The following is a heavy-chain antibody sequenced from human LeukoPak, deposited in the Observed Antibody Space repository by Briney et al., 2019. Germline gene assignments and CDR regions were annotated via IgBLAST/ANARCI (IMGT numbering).Heavy chain of an antibody. CDR3: ANSKRPRAFDY. J-gene: IGHJ4*02. Sequence: PGGSLRLSCAASGFTFSSYGMHWVRQAPGKGLEWVAVIWYDGSNKYYADSVKGRFTISRDNSKNTLYLQMNSLRAEDTAVYYCANSKRPRAFDYWGQGTLVTVSS. CDR2: IWYDGSNK. V-gene: IGHV3-33*06. CDR1: GFTFSSYG.